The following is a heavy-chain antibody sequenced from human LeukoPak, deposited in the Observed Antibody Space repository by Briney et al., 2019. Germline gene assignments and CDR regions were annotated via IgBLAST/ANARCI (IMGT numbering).Heavy chain of an antibody. CDR2: IRSKAYGGTT. CDR3: TRGDYDFWSQTPFDY. D-gene: IGHD3-3*01. J-gene: IGHJ4*02. CDR1: GFTFGDYA. Sequence: GGSLRLSCTASGFTFGDYAKSWVRQAPGKGLEWVGFIRSKAYGGTTEYAASVKGRFTISRDDSKSIAYVQMNSLKTEDTAVYYCTRGDYDFWSQTPFDYWGQGTLVTVSS. V-gene: IGHV3-49*04.